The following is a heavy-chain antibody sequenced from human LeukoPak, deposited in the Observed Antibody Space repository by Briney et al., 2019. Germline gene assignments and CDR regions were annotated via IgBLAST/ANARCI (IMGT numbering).Heavy chain of an antibody. CDR3: ARVLRYCSGGNCYSGGLGYMDV. V-gene: IGHV4-59*01. CDR2: IYYSGST. CDR1: GGSISSYY. J-gene: IGHJ6*03. D-gene: IGHD2-15*01. Sequence: PSETLSLTCTVSGGSISSYYWSWIRQPPGKGLEWIGYIYYSGSTNYNPSLKSRVTISVKTSKNQFSLKLSSVTAADTAVYYCARVLRYCSGGNCYSGGLGYMDVWGKGTTVTISS.